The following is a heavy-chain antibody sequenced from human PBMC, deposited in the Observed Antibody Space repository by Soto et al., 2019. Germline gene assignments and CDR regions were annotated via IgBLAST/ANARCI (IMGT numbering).Heavy chain of an antibody. D-gene: IGHD3-10*01. CDR2: IIPILGIT. J-gene: IGHJ3*01. Sequence: QVQLVQSGAKVKKPGSSVKVSCKASGGSFSSDAITWVRQAPRQGLEWMGRIIPILGITNYAQKFQDRVTITADKSTSTAYMDPSSLRSEDTAMYYCSVGEDDDYHYPRDDAFDVWGQGTKVTVSS. CDR3: SVGEDDDYHYPRDDAFDV. V-gene: IGHV1-69*02. CDR1: GGSFSSDA.